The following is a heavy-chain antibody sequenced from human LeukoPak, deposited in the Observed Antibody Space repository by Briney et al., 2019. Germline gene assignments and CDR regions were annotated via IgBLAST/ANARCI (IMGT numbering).Heavy chain of an antibody. CDR3: AKSPGGYSGPFGD. Sequence: GGSLRLSCAASGFTFSSYNMNWVRQAPGKGLEWVSSITSGSSYRFYADSVKGRFTISRDNAKNSLYLQMNSLRVEDTAVYYCAKSPGGYSGPFGDWGQGTLVTVSS. D-gene: IGHD5-12*01. V-gene: IGHV3-21*01. J-gene: IGHJ4*02. CDR2: ITSGSSYR. CDR1: GFTFSSYN.